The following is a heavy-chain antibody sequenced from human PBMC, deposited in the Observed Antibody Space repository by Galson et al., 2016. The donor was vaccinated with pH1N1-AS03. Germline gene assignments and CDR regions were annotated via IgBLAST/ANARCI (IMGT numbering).Heavy chain of an antibody. CDR1: GFTFDDYA. D-gene: IGHD3-22*01. Sequence: SLRLSCAASGFTFDDYAMHWVRLAPGKGLEWVSGITWNSDSIGYADSAKGRFTISRDNAQNSLYLQMNSLRAEDTAVYYCARGNYYDVDLKEYYFDYWGQGTLVTVSS. CDR2: ITWNSDSI. J-gene: IGHJ4*02. CDR3: ARGNYYDVDLKEYYFDY. V-gene: IGHV3-9*01.